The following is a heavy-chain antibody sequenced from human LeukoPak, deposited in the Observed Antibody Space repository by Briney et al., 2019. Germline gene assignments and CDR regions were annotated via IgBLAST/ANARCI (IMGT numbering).Heavy chain of an antibody. CDR2: ISAYNGNT. CDR3: ARHLSIAENYYYYYYMDV. CDR1: GYTFTSYG. D-gene: IGHD6-6*01. Sequence: GASVKVSCKASGYTFTSYGISWVRQAPGQGLEWMGWISAYNGNTNYAQKLQGRVTMTTDTSTSTAYMELRSLRSDDTAVYYCARHLSIAENYYYYYYMDVWGKGTTVTVSS. V-gene: IGHV1-18*01. J-gene: IGHJ6*03.